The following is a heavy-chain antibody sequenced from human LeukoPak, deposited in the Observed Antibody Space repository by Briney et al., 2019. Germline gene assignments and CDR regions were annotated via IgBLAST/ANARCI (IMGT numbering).Heavy chain of an antibody. CDR2: IYYSGST. D-gene: IGHD6-19*01. CDR3: ARDLHSSGWYGRYDY. Sequence: SQTLSLTCTVSGGSISSGGYYWSWIRQHPGKGLEWIGYIYYSGSTYYNPSLKSRVTISVDTSKNQFSLKLSSVTAADTAVYYCARDLHSSGWYGRYDYWDQGTLVTVSS. J-gene: IGHJ4*02. V-gene: IGHV4-31*03. CDR1: GGSISSGGYY.